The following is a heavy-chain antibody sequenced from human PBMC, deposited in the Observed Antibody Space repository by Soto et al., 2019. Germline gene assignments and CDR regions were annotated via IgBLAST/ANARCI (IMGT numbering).Heavy chain of an antibody. D-gene: IGHD3-10*01. CDR3: ARRITMVRGPYYYYAMDV. CDR1: GFTCSSHT. CDR2: ITSTSSTK. Sequence: LRLSCAASGFTCSSHTMNWVRQAPGKGLEWISYITSTSSTKNYADSVKGRFTISRDNANNSLYLQMNSLRDEDTAVYYCARRITMVRGPYYYYAMDVWGQGTTVTVSS. V-gene: IGHV3-48*02. J-gene: IGHJ6*02.